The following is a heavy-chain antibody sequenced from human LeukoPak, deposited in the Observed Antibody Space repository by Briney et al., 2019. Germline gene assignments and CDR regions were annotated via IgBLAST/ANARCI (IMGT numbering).Heavy chain of an antibody. CDR3: ARDHGPGLVPAAIIYYCGMDD. J-gene: IGHJ6*02. CDR2: INPSGGST. CDR1: GYTFTSYY. D-gene: IGHD2-2*01. Sequence: ASVKVSCKASGYTFTSYYMHWVRQAPGQGLEWMGIINPSGGSTSYAQKFQGRVTMTRDTSTSTVYMELSSLRSEDTAVYYCARDHGPGLVPAAIIYYCGMDDWGQGTTVTVSS. V-gene: IGHV1-46*01.